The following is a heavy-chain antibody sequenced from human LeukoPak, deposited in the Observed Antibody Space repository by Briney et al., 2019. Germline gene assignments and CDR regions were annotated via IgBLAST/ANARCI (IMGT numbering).Heavy chain of an antibody. V-gene: IGHV3-23*01. CDR2: ISGSGGST. J-gene: IGHJ4*02. D-gene: IGHD3-3*01. Sequence: PGGSLRLSCAASGFTFSSYAMSWVRQAPGKGLEWVSAISGSGGSTYYADSVKGRLTISRDNSKNTLYLQMNSLRAEDAAVYYCAKCNFWSGYYPNYFDYWGQGTLVTVSS. CDR1: GFTFSSYA. CDR3: AKCNFWSGYYPNYFDY.